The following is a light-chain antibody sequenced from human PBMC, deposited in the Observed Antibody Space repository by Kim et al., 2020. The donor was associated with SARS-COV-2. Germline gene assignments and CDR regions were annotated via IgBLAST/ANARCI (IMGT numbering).Light chain of an antibody. J-gene: IGLJ3*02. V-gene: IGLV9-49*01. CDR3: GADHGSGSNFGWV. CDR1: SGYSNYK. CDR2: VGTGGIVG. Sequence: CNLSSGYSNYKVDWYQQRPGKGPRFVMRVGTGGIVGSKGDGIPDRFSVLGSGLNRYLTIKNIQEEDESDYHCGADHGSGSNFGWVFGGGTQLTVL.